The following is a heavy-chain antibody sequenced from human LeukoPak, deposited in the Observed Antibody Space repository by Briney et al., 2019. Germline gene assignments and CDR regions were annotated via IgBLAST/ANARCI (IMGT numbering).Heavy chain of an antibody. J-gene: IGHJ4*02. Sequence: GGSLRLSCAASGFTFSSYSMNWVRQAPGKGLEWVSSISSSSSYIYYADSVKGRFTISRDNAKNSLYLQMNSLRAEDTAVYYCAKALSPSDYGDYDALDYWGQGTLVTVSS. CDR3: AKALSPSDYGDYDALDY. V-gene: IGHV3-21*01. CDR1: GFTFSSYS. D-gene: IGHD4-17*01. CDR2: ISSSSSYI.